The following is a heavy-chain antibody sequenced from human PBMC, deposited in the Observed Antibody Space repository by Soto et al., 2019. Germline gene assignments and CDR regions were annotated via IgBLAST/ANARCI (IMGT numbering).Heavy chain of an antibody. CDR2: IIAYNGNT. CDR3: ARVVAAAGNWFDP. CDR1: GYTFTSYC. J-gene: IGHJ5*02. Sequence: ASLEVSWRGSGYTFTSYCISWVRQAPGQGLEWMGWIIAYNGNTNYAQKLQGRVTMTTDTSTSTAYMELRSLRSDDTAVYYCARVVAAAGNWFDPWGQGTLVTVSS. V-gene: IGHV1-18*01. D-gene: IGHD6-13*01.